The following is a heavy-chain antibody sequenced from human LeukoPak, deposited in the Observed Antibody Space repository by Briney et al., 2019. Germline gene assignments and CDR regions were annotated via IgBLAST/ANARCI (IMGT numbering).Heavy chain of an antibody. CDR1: GGSISSRSYY. CDR3: ACTSCSTPLAYAFDI. D-gene: IGHD2-2*01. J-gene: IGHJ3*02. Sequence: PSETLSLTCTVSGGSISSRSYYWGWIRQPPGKGLEWIGSINYSGTTYYNPSLKSRVTISVDTSKNQFSLKLSSVTAADTAVYYCACTSCSTPLAYAFDIWGQGTMVTVSS. V-gene: IGHV4-39*01. CDR2: INYSGTT.